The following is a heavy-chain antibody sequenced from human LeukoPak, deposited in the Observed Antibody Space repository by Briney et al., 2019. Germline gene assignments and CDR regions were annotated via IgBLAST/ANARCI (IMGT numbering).Heavy chain of an antibody. Sequence: PSETLSLTCAVYGGSFSGYYWSWIRQPPGKGLEWIGEINHSGSTNYNPSLKSRVTISVDTSKNQFSLKLSSVTDADTAVYYCARGPVAGTALDYWGQGTLVTVSS. CDR1: GGSFSGYY. D-gene: IGHD6-19*01. J-gene: IGHJ4*02. V-gene: IGHV4-34*01. CDR2: INHSGST. CDR3: ARGPVAGTALDY.